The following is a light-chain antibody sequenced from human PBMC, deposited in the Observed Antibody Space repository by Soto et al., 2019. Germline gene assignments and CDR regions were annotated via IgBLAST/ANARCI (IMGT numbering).Light chain of an antibody. J-gene: IGLJ2*01. CDR3: LTWDDSLNGLV. CDR2: GTN. Sequence: QPVLTQPPSASGTPGQRVTISCSGSTSNIAINTLLWYQQLPGTAPTLLLIDGTNQRPSGVPDRFSASKSGTSASLAIGGLQSEDEADDYCLTWDDSLNGLVFGGGTKLTVL. V-gene: IGLV1-44*01. CDR1: TSNIAINT.